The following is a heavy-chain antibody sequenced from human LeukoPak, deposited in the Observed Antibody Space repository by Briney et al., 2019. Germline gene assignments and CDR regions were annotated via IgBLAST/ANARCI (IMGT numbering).Heavy chain of an antibody. V-gene: IGHV3-9*01. J-gene: IGHJ3*02. Sequence: GGSLRLSCAASGFTFDDYAMHWVRQAPGKGLEWVSGVSWNSGSIGYADSVKGRFTISRDNAKNSLYLQMNSLRAEDTALYYCAKADRVNDAFDIWGQGTMVTVSS. D-gene: IGHD1-14*01. CDR3: AKADRVNDAFDI. CDR2: VSWNSGSI. CDR1: GFTFDDYA.